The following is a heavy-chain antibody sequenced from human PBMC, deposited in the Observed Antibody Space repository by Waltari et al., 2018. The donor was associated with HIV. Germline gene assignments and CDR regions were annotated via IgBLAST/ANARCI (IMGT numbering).Heavy chain of an antibody. CDR3: STGPSVGIV. CDR1: GFTFTNAW. Sequence: EAQLVESGGDLVKPGESLRLSCAASGFTFTNAWMNWVRQAPGKGLEWVGRIKPNTEGGTTGFAATVKGRFTISRDDSKNMVYLQMNSLKTEDTAVYYCSTGPSVGIVWGQGTLVTVSS. J-gene: IGHJ4*02. V-gene: IGHV3-15*05. D-gene: IGHD1-26*01. CDR2: IKPNTEGGTT.